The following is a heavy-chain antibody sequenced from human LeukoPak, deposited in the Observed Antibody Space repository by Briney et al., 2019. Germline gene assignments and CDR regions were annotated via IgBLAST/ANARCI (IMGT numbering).Heavy chain of an antibody. J-gene: IGHJ4*02. Sequence: ASVKVSCEASGYTFSGYYMHWVRQAPGQGLEWMGWINPNSGGTNCAQKFQGRVTMTRDTSISTAYMEVTRLRSDDTAVYFCARGSLNVWGKYPVDYWGQGTLITVSS. CDR1: GYTFSGYY. CDR3: ARGSLNVWGKYPVDY. D-gene: IGHD7-27*01. CDR2: INPNSGGT. V-gene: IGHV1-2*02.